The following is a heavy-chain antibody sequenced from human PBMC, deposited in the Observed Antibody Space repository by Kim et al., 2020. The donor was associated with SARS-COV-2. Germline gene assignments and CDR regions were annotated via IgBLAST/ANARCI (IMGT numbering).Heavy chain of an antibody. V-gene: IGHV1-18*04. Sequence: ASVKVSCKASGYTLSMYGITWLRQAPGQGLEWMGWTSPHSGNTNSPQKFQGRVTLTTDTSTGTAYMELRRLTTADTGLYFCARDPRKSGYYSAHLDYWGQGTLVTVSS. D-gene: IGHD3-3*01. CDR3: ARDPRKSGYYSAHLDY. CDR2: TSPHSGNT. CDR1: GYTLSMYG. J-gene: IGHJ4*02.